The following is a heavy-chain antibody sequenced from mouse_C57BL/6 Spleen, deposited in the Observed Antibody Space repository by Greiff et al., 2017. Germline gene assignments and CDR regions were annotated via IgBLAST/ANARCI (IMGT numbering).Heavy chain of an antibody. D-gene: IGHD1-1*01. Sequence: VQLQQSGAELMKPGASGKLSCKATGYTFTGYWIEWVKQRPGHGLEWIGEILPGSGSTNYNEKFKGKATFTADTSSNTAYMQLSSLTPEHSAIYSCARFPITTVVATRYFDVWGTGTTVTVSS. CDR1: GYTFTGYW. CDR2: ILPGSGST. J-gene: IGHJ1*03. V-gene: IGHV1-9*01. CDR3: ARFPITTVVATRYFDV.